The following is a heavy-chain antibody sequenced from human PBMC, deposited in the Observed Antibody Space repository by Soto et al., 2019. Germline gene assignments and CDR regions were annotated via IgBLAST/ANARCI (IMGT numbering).Heavy chain of an antibody. D-gene: IGHD3-16*02. CDR3: AKRLSYYFDS. V-gene: IGHV3-23*01. Sequence: GSLRLSCAASGLTFSNYAMSWVRQAPGKGLEWVSTVTGDGVTTSYADSVKGRFTISRDNSKNTLYLQMSGLRADDTAVYYCAKRLSYYFDSWGHGTLVTVSS. CDR1: GLTFSNYA. CDR2: VTGDGVTT. J-gene: IGHJ4*01.